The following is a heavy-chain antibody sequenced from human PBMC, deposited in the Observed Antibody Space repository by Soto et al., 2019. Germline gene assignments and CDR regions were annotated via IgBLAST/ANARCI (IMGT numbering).Heavy chain of an antibody. Sequence: GASVKVSCKASGGTFSSYAISWVRQAPGQGLEWMGGIIPIFGTANYAQKFQGRVTITADESTSTAYMELSSLRSQDTAVYYCARASDPCFGKPGLNYYYNGMDVWGQGTTVTVSS. CDR2: IIPIFGTA. V-gene: IGHV1-69*13. CDR3: ARASDPCFGKPGLNYYYNGMDV. D-gene: IGHD3-10*01. CDR1: GGTFSSYA. J-gene: IGHJ6*02.